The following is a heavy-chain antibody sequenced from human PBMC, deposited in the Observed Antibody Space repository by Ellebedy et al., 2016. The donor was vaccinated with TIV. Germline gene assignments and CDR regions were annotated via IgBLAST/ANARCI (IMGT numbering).Heavy chain of an antibody. CDR2: ISGSGGST. D-gene: IGHD2-2*01. Sequence: GGSLRLSXAASGFTFSSYSMSWVRQAPGKGLEWVPAISGSGGSTYYADSVKGRFTISRDNSKNTLYLQMNSLRAEDTAVYYCVKFHFASSTSQAGNYYYYGMDVWGQGTTVTVSS. V-gene: IGHV3-23*01. J-gene: IGHJ6*02. CDR1: GFTFSSYS. CDR3: VKFHFASSTSQAGNYYYYGMDV.